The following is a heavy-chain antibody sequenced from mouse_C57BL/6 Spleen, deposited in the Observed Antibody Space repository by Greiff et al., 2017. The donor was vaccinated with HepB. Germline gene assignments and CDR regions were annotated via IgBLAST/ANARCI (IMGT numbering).Heavy chain of an antibody. CDR2: IRLKSDNYAT. J-gene: IGHJ2*01. V-gene: IGHV6-3*01. Sequence: EVQGVESGGGLVQPGGSMKLSCVASGFTFSNYWMNWVRQSPEKGLEWVAQIRLKSDNYATHYAESVKGRFTISRDDSKSSVYLQMNNLRAEDTGIYYCTRSWDNFDYWGQGTTLTVSS. CDR3: TRSWDNFDY. CDR1: GFTFSNYW. D-gene: IGHD4-1*01.